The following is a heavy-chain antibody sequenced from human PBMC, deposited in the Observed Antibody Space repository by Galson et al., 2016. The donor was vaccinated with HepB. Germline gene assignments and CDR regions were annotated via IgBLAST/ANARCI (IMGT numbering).Heavy chain of an antibody. CDR3: ARDRWGSSWFDP. CDR2: IYYSGST. CDR1: GGSISSYY. V-gene: IGHV4-59*01. J-gene: IGHJ5*02. Sequence: SETLSLTCTVSGGSISSYYWSWIRQSPGKGLEWIGYIYYSGSTNYNSSLKSRVTISVDTSKNQFSLKLSSVTAADTAVYYCARDRWGSSWFDPWGQGTLVTVSS. D-gene: IGHD2-21*01.